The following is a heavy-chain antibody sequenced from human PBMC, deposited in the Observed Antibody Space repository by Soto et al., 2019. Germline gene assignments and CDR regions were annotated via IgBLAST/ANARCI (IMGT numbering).Heavy chain of an antibody. Sequence: ASVKVSCKASGYTFTSYYMHWVRQAPGQGLEWMGIINPSGGSTRYAQKFQGRVTMTRDTSTSTVYMELSSLRSKDTAVYYCARDPIVGVVRDDDYYYYGKDVWGQGTTVTVSS. D-gene: IGHD3-3*01. CDR2: INPSGGST. CDR3: ARDPIVGVVRDDDYYYYGKDV. V-gene: IGHV1-46*01. CDR1: GYTFTSYY. J-gene: IGHJ6*02.